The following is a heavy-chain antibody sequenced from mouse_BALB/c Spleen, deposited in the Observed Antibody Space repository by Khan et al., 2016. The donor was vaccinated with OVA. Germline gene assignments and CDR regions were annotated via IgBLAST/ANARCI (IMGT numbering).Heavy chain of an antibody. Sequence: VQLVETGGGLVRPGNSLKLSCVTSGFTFSYYRMHWLRQFPGKRLEWIAVITVKSDNSGANYAGSVKGRFTISRDDSKSSVYLQMNRLREEDTATYYCSRGGYYYGTPFDYWGQGTTLTVSS. CDR2: ITVKSDNSGA. D-gene: IGHD1-1*01. V-gene: IGHV13-2*02. CDR3: SRGGYYYGTPFDY. J-gene: IGHJ2*01. CDR1: GFTFSYYR.